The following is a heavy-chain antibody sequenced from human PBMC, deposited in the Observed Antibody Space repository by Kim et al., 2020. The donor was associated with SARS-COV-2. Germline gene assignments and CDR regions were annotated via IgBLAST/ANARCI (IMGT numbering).Heavy chain of an antibody. CDR3: ARGPGAYYYDSSALLD. V-gene: IGHV1-8*01. CDR2: MNPNSGNT. Sequence: ASVKVSCKASGYTFTSYDINWVRQATGQGLEWMGWMNPNSGNTGYAQKFQGRVTMTRNTSISTAYMELSSLRSEDTAVYYCARGPGAYYYDSSALLDWGQGTLVTVSS. CDR1: GYTFTSYD. D-gene: IGHD3-22*01. J-gene: IGHJ4*02.